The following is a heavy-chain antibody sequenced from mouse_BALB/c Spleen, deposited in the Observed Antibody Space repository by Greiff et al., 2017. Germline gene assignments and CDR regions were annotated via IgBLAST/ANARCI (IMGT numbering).Heavy chain of an antibody. V-gene: IGHV3-2*02. CDR3: ARGDYRYDPFAY. J-gene: IGHJ3*01. CDR1: GYSITSDYA. Sequence: VQLQQSGPGLVKPSQSLSLTCTVTGYSITSDYAWNWIRQFPGNKLEWMGYISYSGSTSYNPSLKSRISITRDTSKNQFFLQLNSVTTEDTATYYCARGDYRYDPFAYWGQGTLVTVSA. D-gene: IGHD2-14*01. CDR2: ISYSGST.